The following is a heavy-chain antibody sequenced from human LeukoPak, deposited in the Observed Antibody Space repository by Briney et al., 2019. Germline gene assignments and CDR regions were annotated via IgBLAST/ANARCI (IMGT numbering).Heavy chain of an antibody. D-gene: IGHD6-13*01. J-gene: IGHJ6*03. CDR2: IYYSGST. CDR1: GGSISSSSYY. CDR3: ARRSRTHYYYYMDV. Sequence: SETLSLTCTVSGGSISSSSYYWSWIRQPPGKGLEWIGYIYYSGSTNYNPSLKSRVTISVDTSKNQFSLKLSSVTAADTAVYYCARRSRTHYYYYMDVWGKGTTVTVSS. V-gene: IGHV4-61*01.